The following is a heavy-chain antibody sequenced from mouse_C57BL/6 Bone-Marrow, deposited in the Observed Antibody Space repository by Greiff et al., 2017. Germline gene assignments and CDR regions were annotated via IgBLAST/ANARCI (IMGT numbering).Heavy chain of an antibody. CDR1: GYTFTDYY. CDR3: ARSPHYSNYVWYFDV. D-gene: IGHD2-5*01. V-gene: IGHV1-19*01. J-gene: IGHJ1*03. Sequence: EVQLQQSGPVLVKPGASVKMSCKASGYTFTDYYMNWVKQSHGKSLEWIGVINPYNGGTSYNQKFKGKATLTVDKSSSTAYMELNILTSEDSAVYYCARSPHYSNYVWYFDVWGTGTTVTVSS. CDR2: INPYNGGT.